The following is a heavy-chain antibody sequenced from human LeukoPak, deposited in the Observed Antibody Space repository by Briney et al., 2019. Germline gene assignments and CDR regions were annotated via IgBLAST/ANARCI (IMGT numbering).Heavy chain of an antibody. D-gene: IGHD3-22*01. J-gene: IGHJ3*02. CDR2: INWNGGST. CDR1: GFTFDNYG. V-gene: IGHV3-20*04. CDR3: ARIDTYYYDSSGYYSAFDI. Sequence: GGSLRLSCAASGFTFDNYGMSWVRQAPGNGLEWVSGINWNGGSTGYADSVKGRFTISRDNAKNSLYLQMNSLRAEDTALYYCARIDTYYYDSSGYYSAFDIWGQGTIVTVSS.